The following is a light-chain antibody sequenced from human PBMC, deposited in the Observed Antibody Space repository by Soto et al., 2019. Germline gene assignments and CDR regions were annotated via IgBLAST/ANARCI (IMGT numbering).Light chain of an antibody. Sequence: EIMLTQSPGTLSLSPGERATVSCRASESVSSSYVAWYQQKPGQAPRRLIYGTSSRATGIPDRFRGSGSETDFTLTITRLEPEDFAVYYCQETGTFGQGTKVEIK. J-gene: IGKJ1*01. CDR3: QETGT. CDR2: GTS. V-gene: IGKV3-20*01. CDR1: ESVSSSY.